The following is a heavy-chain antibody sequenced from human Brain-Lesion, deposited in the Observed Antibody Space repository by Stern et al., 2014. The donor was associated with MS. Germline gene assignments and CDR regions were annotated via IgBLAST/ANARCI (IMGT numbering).Heavy chain of an antibody. CDR2: LYSGGGT. CDR1: GFSVSSTY. V-gene: IGHV3-53*01. Sequence: VQLVASGGGLLQPGGSLRLSCVASGFSVSSTYMSCVRQAPGKGLEWVSVLYSGGGTGYGDSVKGRFDISRDTSKNSLYLQMDSLRADDTAVYYCARYCSGGSCYFHGLDVWGQGTTVTVSS. J-gene: IGHJ6*02. CDR3: ARYCSGGSCYFHGLDV. D-gene: IGHD2-15*01.